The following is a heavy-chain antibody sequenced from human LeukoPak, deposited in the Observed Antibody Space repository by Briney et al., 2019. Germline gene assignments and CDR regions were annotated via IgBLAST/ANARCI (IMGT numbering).Heavy chain of an antibody. J-gene: IGHJ6*04. D-gene: IGHD6-13*01. CDR3: AKDSSLLPGMDV. CDR1: GFTFNSYW. V-gene: IGHV3-7*01. Sequence: GGSLILSCEASGFTFNSYWMIWVRQAPGKGLEWVANINPDGSGKYYVDSVKGRFTISRDNAKKSLYLQMNSPRAEDTAVYYCAKDSSLLPGMDVWGKGTTVTVSS. CDR2: INPDGSGK.